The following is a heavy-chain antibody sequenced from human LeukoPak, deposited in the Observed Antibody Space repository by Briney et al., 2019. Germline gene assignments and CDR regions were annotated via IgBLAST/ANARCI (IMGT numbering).Heavy chain of an antibody. J-gene: IGHJ4*02. V-gene: IGHV5-51*03. CDR3: ARAPYPTWELLQLDY. D-gene: IGHD1-26*01. CDR1: GYSFTSYW. Sequence: GESLKISCKGSGYSFTSYWIGWVRQMPGKGLEWMGLIYPGDSDTRYSPSFQGQVTISADKSISTAYLQWSSLKASDTAMYYCARAPYPTWELLQLDYWGQGTLVTVSS. CDR2: IYPGDSDT.